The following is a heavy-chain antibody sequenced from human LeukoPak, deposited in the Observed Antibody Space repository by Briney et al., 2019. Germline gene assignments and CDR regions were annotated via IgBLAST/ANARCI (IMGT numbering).Heavy chain of an antibody. CDR3: ALTGYSSSWYEYYFDY. V-gene: IGHV3-21*01. CDR1: GFTFSSYS. J-gene: IGHJ4*02. CDR2: ISSSSSYI. Sequence: PGGSLRLSCAASGFTFSSYSMNWVRQAPGKGLEWVSSISSSSSYIYYADSVKGRFTISRDNAKNSLYLQMNSLRAEDTAVYYCALTGYSSSWYEYYFDYWGQGTLVTVSS. D-gene: IGHD6-13*01.